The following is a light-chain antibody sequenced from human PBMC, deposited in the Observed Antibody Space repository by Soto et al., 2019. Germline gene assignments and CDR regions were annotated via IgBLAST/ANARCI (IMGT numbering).Light chain of an antibody. V-gene: IGLV2-14*01. Sequence: QSALTQPASVSGSPGQSITISCTGTSSDAGGYNYLSWYQQHPGKAPKVMIYEVSNRPSGVSNRFSGSKSGNTASLTISGLQAEDEAEYFCSSYTASGTPVFGGGTKLTVL. CDR3: SSYTASGTPV. J-gene: IGLJ3*02. CDR2: EVS. CDR1: SSDAGGYNY.